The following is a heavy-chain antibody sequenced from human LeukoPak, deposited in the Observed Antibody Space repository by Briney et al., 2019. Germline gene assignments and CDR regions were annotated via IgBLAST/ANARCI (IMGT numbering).Heavy chain of an antibody. V-gene: IGHV4-34*01. CDR2: INHSGST. D-gene: IGHD6-6*01. CDR3: ASHEYSSSSHDY. J-gene: IGHJ4*02. Sequence: SETPSLTCAVYGGSFSGYYWSWIRQPPGKGLEWIGEINHSGSTNYNPSLKSRVTISVDTSKNQFSLKLSSVTAADTAVYYCASHEYSSSSHDYWGQGTLVTVSS. CDR1: GGSFSGYY.